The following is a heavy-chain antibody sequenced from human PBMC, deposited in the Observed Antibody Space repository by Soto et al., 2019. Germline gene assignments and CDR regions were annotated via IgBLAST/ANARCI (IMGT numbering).Heavy chain of an antibody. V-gene: IGHV4-34*01. J-gene: IGHJ5*02. Sequence: SETLSLTCAVYGGSFSGYYWSWIRKPPGKGLEWIGEINHSGSTNYNPSLKSRVTISVDTSKYQFSLKLSSVTAAVTAVYYCARVNWNCSSSSSSRRDWFDPWGQGTLVTVSS. CDR3: ARVNWNCSSSSSSRRDWFDP. CDR2: INHSGST. D-gene: IGHD2-2*01. CDR1: GGSFSGYY.